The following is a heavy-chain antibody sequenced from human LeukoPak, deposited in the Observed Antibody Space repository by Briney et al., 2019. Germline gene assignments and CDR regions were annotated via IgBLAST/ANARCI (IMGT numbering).Heavy chain of an antibody. Sequence: SETLSLTCTVSGGSISSSSYYWGWIRQPPGKGLEWIGSIYYSGSTYYNPSLKSRVTISVDTSKNQFSLKLSSVTAADTAVYYCARLWANSGSYYFSYWGQGTLVTVSS. CDR1: GGSISSSSYY. V-gene: IGHV4-39*01. CDR2: IYYSGST. CDR3: ARLWANSGSYYFSY. D-gene: IGHD1-26*01. J-gene: IGHJ4*02.